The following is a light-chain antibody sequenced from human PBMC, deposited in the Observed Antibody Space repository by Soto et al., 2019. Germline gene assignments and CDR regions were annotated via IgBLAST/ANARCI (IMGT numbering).Light chain of an antibody. J-gene: IGLJ2*01. Sequence: QSVLTQPPSASGTPGQRVTISCSGGSSNIGSNTVNWYQQLPGTAPKLFIYIDNQRPSGVPDRFSGSKSGTSASLAISGRQSDDEAEYYCAAWDDSRNGPVFGGGTKLTVL. CDR1: SSNIGSNT. CDR3: AAWDDSRNGPV. CDR2: IDN. V-gene: IGLV1-44*01.